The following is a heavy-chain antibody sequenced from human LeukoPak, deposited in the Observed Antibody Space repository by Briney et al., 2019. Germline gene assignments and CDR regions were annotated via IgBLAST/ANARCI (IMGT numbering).Heavy chain of an antibody. J-gene: IGHJ4*02. V-gene: IGHV7-4-1*02. Sequence: ASVRVPCTASGYTFTSYAMNWVRQAPGQGLEWMGWINTNTGNPTYAQGFTGRFVFSLDTSVSTAYLQISSLKAEDTAVYYCARGGSGMDYWGQGTLVTVSS. D-gene: IGHD3-10*01. CDR1: GYTFTSYA. CDR3: ARGGSGMDY. CDR2: INTNTGNP.